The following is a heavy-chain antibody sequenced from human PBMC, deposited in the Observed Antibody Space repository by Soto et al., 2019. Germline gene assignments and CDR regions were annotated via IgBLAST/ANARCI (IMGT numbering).Heavy chain of an antibody. CDR1: GFTFSTYS. CDR3: ASYDSSGYYWHYYYYGMDV. V-gene: IGHV3-21*02. CDR2: ISSSSSYI. D-gene: IGHD3-22*01. J-gene: IGHJ6*02. Sequence: EVQLLESGGGLVKPGGSLRLSCAASGFTFSTYSMNWVCQAPGKGLEWVSSISSSSSYIYYADSVKGRFTISRDNAKKTLYLQMNSLRSEDTAVYYCASYDSSGYYWHYYYYGMDVWGQGTTVTVSS.